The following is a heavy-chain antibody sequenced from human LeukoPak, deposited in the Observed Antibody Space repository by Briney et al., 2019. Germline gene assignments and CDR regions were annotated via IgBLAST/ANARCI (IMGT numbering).Heavy chain of an antibody. D-gene: IGHD6-13*01. J-gene: IGHJ4*02. Sequence: ASVKASCKASGYTFTGYYMHWVRQAPGQGLEWMGWINPNSGGTNYAQKFQGRVTMTRDTSISTAYMELSRLRSDDTAVYYRASDPLPGYSSSWYGYWGQGTLVTVSS. CDR2: INPNSGGT. V-gene: IGHV1-2*02. CDR1: GYTFTGYY. CDR3: ASDPLPGYSSSWYGY.